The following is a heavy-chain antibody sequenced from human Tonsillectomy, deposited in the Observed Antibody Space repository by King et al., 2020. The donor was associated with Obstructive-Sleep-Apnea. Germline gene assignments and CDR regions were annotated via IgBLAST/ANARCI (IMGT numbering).Heavy chain of an antibody. J-gene: IGHJ4*02. Sequence: QLVQSGGELVQPGRSLXLSCVASGFTFDDYAMHWVRQVPGRGLAWVAGISWNSGNINYADSVKGRFIISRDNANNSLFLQLNSLRTEDTALYYCAKXXXXAGXYYFDYXXXGXLXTVSS. V-gene: IGHV3-9*01. CDR3: AKXXXXAGXYYFDY. CDR1: GFTFDDYA. CDR2: ISWNSGNI.